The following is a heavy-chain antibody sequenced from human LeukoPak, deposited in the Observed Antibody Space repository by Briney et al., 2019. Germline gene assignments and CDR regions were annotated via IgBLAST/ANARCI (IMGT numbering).Heavy chain of an antibody. CDR2: IYSGGTT. D-gene: IGHD5-18*01. V-gene: IGHV3-53*01. Sequence: PGGSLRLSCAASGFIVSANYMTWVRQAPGKGLECVSVIYSGGTTDYADSVKGRFTVSRDNSKNMVYLQMNSLRAEDTAVYYCARAGDTAMVHYFYYGMDVWGQGTTVTVSS. CDR1: GFIVSANY. J-gene: IGHJ6*02. CDR3: ARAGDTAMVHYFYYGMDV.